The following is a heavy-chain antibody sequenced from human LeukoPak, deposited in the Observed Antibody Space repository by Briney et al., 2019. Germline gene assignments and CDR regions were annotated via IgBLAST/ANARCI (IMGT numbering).Heavy chain of an antibody. CDR3: ARGRRLVGATTGSYFDY. J-gene: IGHJ4*02. CDR2: ISAYNGNT. CDR1: GYTFTSYG. D-gene: IGHD1-26*01. V-gene: IGHV1-18*01. Sequence: ASVKVSCKASGYTFTSYGISWVRQAPGQGLEWMGWISAYNGNTNYALKLQGRVTMTTDTSTSTAYMELRSLRSDDTAVYYCARGRRLVGATTGSYFDYWGQGTLVTVSS.